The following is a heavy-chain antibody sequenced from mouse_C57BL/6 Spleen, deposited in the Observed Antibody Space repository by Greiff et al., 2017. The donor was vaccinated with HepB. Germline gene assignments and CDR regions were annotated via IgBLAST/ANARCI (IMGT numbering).Heavy chain of an antibody. Sequence: VQLQESGAELVRPGTSVKVSCKASGYAFTNYLIEWVKQRPGQGLEWIGVINPGSGGTNYNEKFKGKATLTADKSSSTAYMQLSSLTSEDSAVYFCARGGLGYWYFDVWGTGTTVTVSS. V-gene: IGHV1-54*01. J-gene: IGHJ1*03. D-gene: IGHD3-3*01. CDR3: ARGGLGYWYFDV. CDR1: GYAFTNYL. CDR2: INPGSGGT.